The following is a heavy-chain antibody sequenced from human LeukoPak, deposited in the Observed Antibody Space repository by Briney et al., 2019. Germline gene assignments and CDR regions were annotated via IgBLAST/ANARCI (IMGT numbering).Heavy chain of an antibody. D-gene: IGHD6-19*01. J-gene: IGHJ4*02. Sequence: GGSLRLSCAASGFTFSSYWMSWVRQAPGKGLEWVANIKQDGSEKYYVDSVKGRFTISRDNAKNSLYLQMNSLRAEDTAVYYCARDGPGYSSGWSKTGGDYWGQGTLVTVSS. CDR2: IKQDGSEK. CDR3: ARDGPGYSSGWSKTGGDY. V-gene: IGHV3-7*01. CDR1: GFTFSSYW.